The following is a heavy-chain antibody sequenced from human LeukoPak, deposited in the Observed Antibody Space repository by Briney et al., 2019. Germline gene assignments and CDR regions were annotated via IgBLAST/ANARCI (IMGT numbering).Heavy chain of an antibody. CDR1: GFTFDDYA. Sequence: PGGSLRLSCAASGFTFDDYAMHWVRQALGKGLEWVSGISWNSGSIGYADSVKGRFTISRDNAKNSLYLQMNSLRAEDTALYYCAKDIAAAGTGWYFDLWGRGTLVTVSS. J-gene: IGHJ2*01. CDR2: ISWNSGSI. CDR3: AKDIAAAGTGWYFDL. D-gene: IGHD6-13*01. V-gene: IGHV3-9*01.